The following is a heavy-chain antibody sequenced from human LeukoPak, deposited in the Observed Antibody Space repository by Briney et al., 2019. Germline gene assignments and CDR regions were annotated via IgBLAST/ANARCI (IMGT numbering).Heavy chain of an antibody. CDR3: ARDYNC. CDR2: ISPSGTVI. Sequence: GGSLRLSCSAPGFTFTYYYMSWIRQAPGKGLEWVSYISPSGTVIYYGDSVKGRFTISRDNAKKSLYLQMNSLRAEDTAVYYCARDYNCWGQGTLVTVSS. V-gene: IGHV3-11*01. J-gene: IGHJ4*02. CDR1: GFTFTYYY. D-gene: IGHD3-10*01.